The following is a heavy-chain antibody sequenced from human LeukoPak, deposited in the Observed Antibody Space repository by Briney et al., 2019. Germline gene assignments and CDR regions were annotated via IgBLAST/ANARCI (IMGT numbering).Heavy chain of an antibody. V-gene: IGHV1-24*01. J-gene: IGHJ4*02. CDR1: GYTLTELS. CDR2: FDPEDGET. D-gene: IGHD1-26*01. Sequence: ASVKVSCKVSGYTLTELSMHWVRQAPGKGLEWMGGFDPEDGETIYAQKFQGRVTMTEDTSTDTAYMELSSLRSEDTAVYYCHSTDHGSYYAAVRDYWGQGTLVTVSS. CDR3: HSTDHGSYYAAVRDY.